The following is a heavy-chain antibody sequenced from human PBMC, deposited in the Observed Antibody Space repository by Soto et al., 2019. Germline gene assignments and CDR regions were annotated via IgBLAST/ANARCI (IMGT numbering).Heavy chain of an antibody. Sequence: GGSLRLSCAASGFTFSDYYMSWICQAPGKGLEWVSYISSSGSTIYYADSVKGRFTISRDNAKNSWYLQMNSLRAEDTAVYYCAGWFGELLLGYNWFDPWGQGTLVTVSS. CDR3: AGWFGELLLGYNWFDP. CDR1: GFTFSDYY. J-gene: IGHJ5*02. D-gene: IGHD3-10*01. CDR2: ISSSGSTI. V-gene: IGHV3-11*01.